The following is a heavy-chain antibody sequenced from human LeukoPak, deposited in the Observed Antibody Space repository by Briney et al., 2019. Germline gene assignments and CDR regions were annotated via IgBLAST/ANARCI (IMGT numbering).Heavy chain of an antibody. J-gene: IGHJ3*02. CDR2: ISGSGGST. V-gene: IGHV3-23*01. D-gene: IGHD2-15*01. CDR1: GLTFSSYG. Sequence: GGSLRLSCAASGLTFSSYGMSWVRQAPGKGLEWVSAISGSGGSTYYADSVKGRFTISRDNSKNTLYLQMNSLRAEDTAVYYCAKDREDIYYNDAFDIWGQGTMVTVSS. CDR3: AKDREDIYYNDAFDI.